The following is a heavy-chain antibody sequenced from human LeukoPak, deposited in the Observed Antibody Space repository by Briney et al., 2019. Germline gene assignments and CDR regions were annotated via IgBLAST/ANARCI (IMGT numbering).Heavy chain of an antibody. V-gene: IGHV1-18*04. CDR1: GYTFTGYY. CDR3: AREMVRGAMGT. D-gene: IGHD3-10*01. CDR2: ISAYNGNT. J-gene: IGHJ5*02. Sequence: GASVKVSCKASGYTFTGYYMHWVRQAPGQGLEWMGWISAYNGNTNYAQKLQGRVTMTTDTSTSTAYMELRSLRSDDTAVYYCAREMVRGAMGTWGQGTLVTVSS.